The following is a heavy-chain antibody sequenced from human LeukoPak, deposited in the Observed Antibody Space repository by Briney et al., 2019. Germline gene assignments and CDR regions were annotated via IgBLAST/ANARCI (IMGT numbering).Heavy chain of an antibody. V-gene: IGHV3-15*01. D-gene: IGHD5-12*01. CDR2: IKSKADGGTT. Sequence: GGSLRLSCAASGFTFSNAWMSWVRQAPGKGLEWVGRIKSKADGGTTDYAAPVKGRFTISRDDSKNTLYLQMNSLKTEDTAVYYCTTDLLSGFYYYYGMDVWGQGTTVTVSS. J-gene: IGHJ6*02. CDR3: TTDLLSGFYYYYGMDV. CDR1: GFTFSNAW.